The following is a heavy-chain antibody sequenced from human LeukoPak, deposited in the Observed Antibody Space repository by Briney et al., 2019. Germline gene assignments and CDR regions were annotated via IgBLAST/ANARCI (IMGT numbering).Heavy chain of an antibody. J-gene: IGHJ5*02. V-gene: IGHV4-4*07. CDR1: GGSISNYY. D-gene: IGHD2-2*01. Sequence: PSETLSLTCTVSGGSISNYYWSWIRQPAGKGLEWIGHIYISGSTNYNPSLKSRVTISVDTSKNQFSLKLSSVTAADTAVYYCARDSAEKDIVVVPAAMDWFDPWGQGTLVTVSS. CDR2: IYISGST. CDR3: ARDSAEKDIVVVPAAMDWFDP.